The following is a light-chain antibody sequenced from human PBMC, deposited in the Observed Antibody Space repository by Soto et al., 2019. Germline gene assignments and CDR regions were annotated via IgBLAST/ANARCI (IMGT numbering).Light chain of an antibody. CDR1: SSDVGGYNY. V-gene: IGLV2-14*01. CDR3: SSYTSSSLYV. CDR2: DVS. J-gene: IGLJ1*01. Sequence: QSALTQPASVSGSPGQSIAISCTGTSSDVGGYNYVSWYQQHPGKAPKLIIYDVSNRPSGVSNRFSGSKSGNAASLTISGLAAEDEADYYCSSYTSSSLYVFGAGTKVTVL.